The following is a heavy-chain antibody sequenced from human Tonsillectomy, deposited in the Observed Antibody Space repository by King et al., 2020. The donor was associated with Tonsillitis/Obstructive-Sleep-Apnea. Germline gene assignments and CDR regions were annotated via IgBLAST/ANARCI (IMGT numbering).Heavy chain of an antibody. CDR3: ASRPYYDSSGYFDAFYI. Sequence: VQLVESGGGLIQPGGSLRLSCAASGVTVSSNYMSWVRQAPGKGLEWVSVIYSGGSTYYADSAKGRFTISRDNSKNTLYLQMNSLRAEDTAVYYCASRPYYDSSGYFDAFYICGQGTMVTVSS. CDR2: IYSGGST. V-gene: IGHV3-53*01. CDR1: GVTVSSNY. D-gene: IGHD3-22*01. J-gene: IGHJ3*02.